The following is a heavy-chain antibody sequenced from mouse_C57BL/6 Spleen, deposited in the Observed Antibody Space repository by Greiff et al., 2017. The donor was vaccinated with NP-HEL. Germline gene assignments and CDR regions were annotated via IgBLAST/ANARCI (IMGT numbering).Heavy chain of an antibody. CDR2: IDPSDSYT. D-gene: IGHD1-1*01. V-gene: IGHV1-50*01. CDR1: GYTFTSYW. CDR3: ARKGDYYGSSPFDY. Sequence: VQLQQPGAELVKPGASVKLSCKASGYTFTSYWMQWVKQRPGQGLEWIGEIDPSDSYTNYNQKFKGKATLTVDTSSSTAYMQLSSLTSEDSAVYYCARKGDYYGSSPFDYWGQGTTLTVSS. J-gene: IGHJ2*01.